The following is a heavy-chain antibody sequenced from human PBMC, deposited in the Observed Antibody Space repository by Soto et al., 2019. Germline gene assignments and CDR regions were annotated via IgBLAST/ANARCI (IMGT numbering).Heavy chain of an antibody. J-gene: IGHJ4*02. V-gene: IGHV1-46*01. Sequence: SVKVSCKASGYTFTSYYMHWVRQAPGQGLEWMGIINPSGGSTSYAQKFQGRVTMTRDTSTSTVYMELSSLRSEDTAVYYCARDAHIVVVTAIRALGYWGQGTLVTVSS. CDR3: ARDAHIVVVTAIRALGY. D-gene: IGHD2-21*02. CDR1: GYTFTSYY. CDR2: INPSGGST.